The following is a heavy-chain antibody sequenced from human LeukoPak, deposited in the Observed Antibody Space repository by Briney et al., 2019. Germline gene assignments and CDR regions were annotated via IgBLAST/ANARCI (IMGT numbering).Heavy chain of an antibody. J-gene: IGHJ5*02. V-gene: IGHV4-30-4*01. D-gene: IGHD3-10*01. Sequence: SETLSLTCTVSGGSISSGDYYWSWIRQPPGKGLEWIGYIYYSGSTYYNPSLKSRVTISVDTSKNQFSLKLSSVTAADTAVYYCARDLHYYGSGSYSGGNYNWFDPWGQGTLVTVSS. CDR2: IYYSGST. CDR1: GGSISSGDYY. CDR3: ARDLHYYGSGSYSGGNYNWFDP.